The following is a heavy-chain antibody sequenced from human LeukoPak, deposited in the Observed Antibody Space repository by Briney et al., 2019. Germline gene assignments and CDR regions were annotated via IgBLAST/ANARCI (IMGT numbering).Heavy chain of an antibody. Sequence: GGSLRLSCAASGFAFSSYAMSWVRQAPGKGLEWVSAISGSGGSTYYADSVKGRFTISRDNSKNTLYLQMNSLRAEDTAVYYCAKDKIVATIGRHWFDPWGQGTLVTVSS. CDR2: ISGSGGST. CDR1: GFAFSSYA. D-gene: IGHD5-12*01. J-gene: IGHJ5*02. CDR3: AKDKIVATIGRHWFDP. V-gene: IGHV3-23*01.